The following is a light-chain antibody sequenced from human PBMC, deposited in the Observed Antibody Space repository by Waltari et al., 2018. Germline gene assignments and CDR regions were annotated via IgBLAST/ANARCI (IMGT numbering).Light chain of an antibody. J-gene: IGKJ4*01. Sequence: DIQLTQSPSFLSASVGDRVTITCRASQGISSFLAWYQQKPGKAPKLLIYAASTLQSGVPSRFSGSGSGTEFTLTISSLQSEDFATYYCQQYNNWPLTFGGGTKVEI. V-gene: IGKV1-9*01. CDR2: AAS. CDR1: QGISSF. CDR3: QQYNNWPLT.